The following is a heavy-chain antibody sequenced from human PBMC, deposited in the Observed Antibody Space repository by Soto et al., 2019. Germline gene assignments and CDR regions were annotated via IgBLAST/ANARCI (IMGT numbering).Heavy chain of an antibody. J-gene: IGHJ5*02. Sequence: PGESLKISCKGSGYSFTSYWIGWVRQMPGKGLEWMGIIYPGDSDTRYSPSFQGQVTISADKSISTAYLQWSSLKASDTAMYYCARLRVCTSPYTGNEVWFDPWAGGALVTVSS. D-gene: IGHD2-2*02. CDR1: GYSFTSYW. V-gene: IGHV5-51*01. CDR2: IYPGDSDT. CDR3: ARLRVCTSPYTGNEVWFDP.